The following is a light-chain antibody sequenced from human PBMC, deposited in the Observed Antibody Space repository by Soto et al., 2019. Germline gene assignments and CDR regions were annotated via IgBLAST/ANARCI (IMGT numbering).Light chain of an antibody. CDR3: SSYTSDSSYV. Sequence: ALTHPASVSGSPGQSITISCTGTSSDVGLYDYVSWYQQHPGKAPQLMIYAVSNRPSGVSNRFSASKSGNTASLFISGLQAEDEADYYCSSYTSDSSYVFGSGTKVTVL. CDR1: SSDVGLYDY. V-gene: IGLV2-14*01. CDR2: AVS. J-gene: IGLJ1*01.